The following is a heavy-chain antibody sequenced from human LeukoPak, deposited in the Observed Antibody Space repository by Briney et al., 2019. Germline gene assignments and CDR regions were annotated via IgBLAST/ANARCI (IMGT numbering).Heavy chain of an antibody. D-gene: IGHD1-26*01. V-gene: IGHV5-51*01. Sequence: GESLKISWKGSGYRFTTYWIGWVRPMPGKGLGWVGIIYPGDSDTGYSPSVQGQVTISPDKSINTTYLQWSRPEASDTGMYYCARRIHSGSSGFDIWGQGTMVTVSS. CDR3: ARRIHSGSSGFDI. J-gene: IGHJ3*02. CDR2: IYPGDSDT. CDR1: GYRFTTYW.